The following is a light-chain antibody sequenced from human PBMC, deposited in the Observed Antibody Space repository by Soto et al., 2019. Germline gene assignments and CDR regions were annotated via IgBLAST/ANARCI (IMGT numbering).Light chain of an antibody. CDR1: QDINNY. Sequence: DIQMTQSPLLLSASVGDRVTITCRASQDINNYLAWFQQKPGNAPKSLIYVASSVQSGVPSRFSGSGSGTDFTLTISSLQPEDVGTYYCQHYNNYPITFGQGTRLEIK. CDR2: VAS. V-gene: IGKV1-16*01. J-gene: IGKJ5*01. CDR3: QHYNNYPIT.